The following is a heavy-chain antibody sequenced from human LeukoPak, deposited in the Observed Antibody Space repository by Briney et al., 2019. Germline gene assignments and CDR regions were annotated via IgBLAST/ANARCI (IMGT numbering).Heavy chain of an antibody. CDR2: ISSSSSYI. V-gene: IGHV3-21*01. CDR3: ARSNCSSTSCYDP. Sequence: GGSLRLSCAASGFTFSSYSMNWVRQAPGKGLEWVSSISSSSSYIYYADSVKGRFTISRDNAKNSLYQQMNSLRAEDTAVYYCARSNCSSTSCYDPWGQGTLVTVSS. D-gene: IGHD2-2*01. CDR1: GFTFSSYS. J-gene: IGHJ5*02.